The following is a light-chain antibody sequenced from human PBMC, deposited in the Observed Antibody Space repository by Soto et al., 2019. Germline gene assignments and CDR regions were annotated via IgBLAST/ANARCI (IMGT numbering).Light chain of an antibody. CDR3: QQYGSSPWM. Sequence: EIVLTQSPGTLSLSPGERATLSCRASQSVSSSYLAWYQQKPGQAPRPLIYGASSRAIGIADRFSGSGSGTDFTHTISSLEPEDFAVYYCQQYGSSPWMFGQGTKVEIK. V-gene: IGKV3-20*01. CDR1: QSVSSSY. J-gene: IGKJ1*01. CDR2: GAS.